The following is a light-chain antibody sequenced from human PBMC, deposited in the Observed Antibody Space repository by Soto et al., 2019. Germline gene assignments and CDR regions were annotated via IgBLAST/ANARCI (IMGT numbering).Light chain of an antibody. V-gene: IGKV3-15*01. CDR2: DAS. Sequence: EIVMTQSPAIMSLSHRDSPTLSCRASQSVSSNLAWHQQKPGQAPRILMYDASTRATGISARFSGSGSGTEFTLTISSLQSEDFAVYYCQQYHNWPITFGQGTRLEIK. CDR3: QQYHNWPIT. CDR1: QSVSSN. J-gene: IGKJ5*01.